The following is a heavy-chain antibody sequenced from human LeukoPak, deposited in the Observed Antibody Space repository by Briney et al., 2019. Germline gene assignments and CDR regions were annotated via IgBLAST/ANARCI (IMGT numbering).Heavy chain of an antibody. CDR3: ARLGQQLVLGWFDP. V-gene: IGHV4-34*01. J-gene: IGHJ5*02. CDR2: INHSGST. D-gene: IGHD6-13*01. CDR1: GGSFSGYY. Sequence: SGTLSLTCAVYGGSFSGYYWSWIRQPPGKGLEWIGEINHSGSTNYNPSLKSRVTISVDTSKNQFSLKLSSVTAADTAVYYCARLGQQLVLGWFDPWGQGTLVTVSS.